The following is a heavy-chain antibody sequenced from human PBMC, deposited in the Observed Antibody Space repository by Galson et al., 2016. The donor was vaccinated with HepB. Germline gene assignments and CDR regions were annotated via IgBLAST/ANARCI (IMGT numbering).Heavy chain of an antibody. CDR3: ASRGARSCGGGSCYECDY. CDR2: IIPIFGKA. Sequence: SVKVSCKASGGTFSYYAISWVRQAPGQGLEWMGGIIPIFGKADYAQKFQGRVTITADDSTSTAYMELSSLRSEDTAVYYCASRGARSCGGGSCYECDYWGQGTLVTVSS. D-gene: IGHD2-15*01. CDR1: GGTFSYYA. J-gene: IGHJ4*02. V-gene: IGHV1-69*13.